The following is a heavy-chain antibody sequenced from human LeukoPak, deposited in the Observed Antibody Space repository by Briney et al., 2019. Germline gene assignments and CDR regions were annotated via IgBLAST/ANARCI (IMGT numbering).Heavy chain of an antibody. CDR1: KFTFGAYS. Sequence: GGSLRLSCAASKFTFGAYSMNWVRQAPGKGLEWVSVIYSGGSTYYADSVKGRFTISRDNSKNTLYLQMNSLRAEDTAVYYCASELRFLEWLSYWGQGTLVTVSS. D-gene: IGHD3-3*01. CDR2: IYSGGST. V-gene: IGHV3-53*01. CDR3: ASELRFLEWLSY. J-gene: IGHJ4*02.